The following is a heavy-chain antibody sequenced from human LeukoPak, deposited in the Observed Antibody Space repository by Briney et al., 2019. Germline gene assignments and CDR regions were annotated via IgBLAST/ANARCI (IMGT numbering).Heavy chain of an antibody. CDR1: GFTFGSFG. D-gene: IGHD4-17*01. CDR2: IWYDGSNK. V-gene: IGHV3-33*01. J-gene: IGHJ6*02. CDR3: ARDTYHLTVTTPGYYGMDV. Sequence: GGSLRLSCAASGFTFGSFGMHWVRQAPGKGLEWVAVIWYDGSNKYYADSVKGRFTISRDNSKNTLYLQMNSLRAEDTAVYYCARDTYHLTVTTPGYYGMDVWGQGTTVTVSS.